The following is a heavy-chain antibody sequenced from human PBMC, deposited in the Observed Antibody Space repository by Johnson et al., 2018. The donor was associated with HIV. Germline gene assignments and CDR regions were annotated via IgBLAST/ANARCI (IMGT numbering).Heavy chain of an antibody. J-gene: IGHJ3*02. Sequence: QVQLVESGGGLVQPGRSLRLSCAASGFTFSSYAMHWVRQAPGKGLEWVAVISYDGSNKYYADSVKGRFTISRDNSKNTLYLQMNSLRAEDTALYYCARPAYSGTWTDAFDIWGQGTMVTVSS. D-gene: IGHD1-26*01. CDR1: GFTFSSYA. V-gene: IGHV3-30-3*01. CDR3: ARPAYSGTWTDAFDI. CDR2: ISYDGSNK.